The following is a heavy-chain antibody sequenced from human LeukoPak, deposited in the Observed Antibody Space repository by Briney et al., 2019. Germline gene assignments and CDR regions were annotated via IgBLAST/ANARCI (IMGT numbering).Heavy chain of an antibody. CDR1: GFTFSSYA. Sequence: GGSLRLSCAASGFTFSSYAMHWVRQAPGKGLEYVSAISSNGGSTYYANSVKGRFTIPRDNSKNTLYLQMGSLRAEDMAVYYCARGDFDHGDYVGAFDIWGQGTMVTVSS. D-gene: IGHD4-17*01. J-gene: IGHJ3*02. V-gene: IGHV3-64*01. CDR3: ARGDFDHGDYVGAFDI. CDR2: ISSNGGST.